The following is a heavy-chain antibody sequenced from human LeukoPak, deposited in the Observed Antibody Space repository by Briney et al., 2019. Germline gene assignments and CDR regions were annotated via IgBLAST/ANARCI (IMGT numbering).Heavy chain of an antibody. CDR3: AKESHFWSGYFDY. V-gene: IGHV3-23*01. Sequence: GGSLRLSCAASGFTFSNFWMNWVRQAPGKGLEWVSAISGSGGSTYYADSVKGRFTISRDNSKNTLYLQMNSLRAEDTAVYYCAKESHFWSGYFDYWGQGTLVTVSS. CDR2: ISGSGGST. CDR1: GFTFSNFW. D-gene: IGHD3-3*02. J-gene: IGHJ4*02.